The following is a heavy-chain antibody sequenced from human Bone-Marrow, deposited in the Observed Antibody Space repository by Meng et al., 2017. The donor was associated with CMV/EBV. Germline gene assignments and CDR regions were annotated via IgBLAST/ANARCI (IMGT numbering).Heavy chain of an antibody. V-gene: IGHV4-34*01. D-gene: IGHD4-17*01. CDR2: INHSGST. CDR3: ARGLVYGDPGDY. CDR1: GGSFSGYY. Sequence: GSLRLSCAVYGGSFSGYYWSWIRQPPGKGLEWIGEINHSGSTNYNPSLKSRVTISVDTSKNQFSLKLSSVTAADTAVYYCARGLVYGDPGDYWGQGTLVPVSS. J-gene: IGHJ4*02.